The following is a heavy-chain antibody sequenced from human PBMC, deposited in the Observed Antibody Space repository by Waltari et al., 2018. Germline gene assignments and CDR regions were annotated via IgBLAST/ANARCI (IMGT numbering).Heavy chain of an antibody. J-gene: IGHJ4*02. D-gene: IGHD1-26*01. CDR2: IYSVGNT. V-gene: IGHV3-53*01. Sequence: EVQLVESGGGLIQPGGSLRLSCAASGFTVSSTYMSCVRQAPGKGLECVSVIYSVGNTYYADSVKGRFTISRDNSKNTLYLQMNSLRADDTAVYYCARDPGGRYYFDYWGQGSLVTVSS. CDR1: GFTVSSTY. CDR3: ARDPGGRYYFDY.